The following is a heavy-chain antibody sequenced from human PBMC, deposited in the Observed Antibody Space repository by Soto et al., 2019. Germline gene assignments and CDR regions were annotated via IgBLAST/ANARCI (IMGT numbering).Heavy chain of an antibody. CDR3: AKDLLSSETGTTSSFDY. J-gene: IGHJ4*02. CDR1: GFTFSSYA. D-gene: IGHD1-7*01. Sequence: GGSLRLSCAASGFTFSSYAMSWVRQAPGKGLEWVSAISGSGGSTYYADSVKGRFTISRDNSKNTLYLQMNSLRAEDTAVYYCAKDLLSSETGTTSSFDYWGQGTLVTVSS. V-gene: IGHV3-23*01. CDR2: ISGSGGST.